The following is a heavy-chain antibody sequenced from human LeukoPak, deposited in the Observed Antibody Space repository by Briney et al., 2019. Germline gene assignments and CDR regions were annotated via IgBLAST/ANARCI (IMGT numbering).Heavy chain of an antibody. Sequence: GESLKIYCESSGYSFTSYWIGWVGQMPGKGLEWMGIIYPGDSDTRYSPSFQGQVTISADKSISTAYLQWSSLKASDTAMYYCARQSYYDSSGYYSDLDYWGQGTLVTVSS. CDR1: GYSFTSYW. D-gene: IGHD3-22*01. J-gene: IGHJ4*02. CDR3: ARQSYYDSSGYYSDLDY. V-gene: IGHV5-51*01. CDR2: IYPGDSDT.